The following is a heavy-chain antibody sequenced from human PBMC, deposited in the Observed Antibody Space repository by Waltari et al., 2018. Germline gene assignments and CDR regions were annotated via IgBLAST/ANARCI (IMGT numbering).Heavy chain of an antibody. CDR3: ASLYYDSSGYPFDI. J-gene: IGHJ3*02. D-gene: IGHD3-22*01. CDR1: GGSISSYY. Sequence: QVQLQESGPGLVKPSETLSLTCTVSGGSISSYYWSWIRQPAGKGLEWIGRIYTSGSTNYNPPLKSRVTMSVDTSKNQFSLKLSSVTAADTAVYYCASLYYDSSGYPFDIWGQGTMVTVSS. V-gene: IGHV4-4*07. CDR2: IYTSGST.